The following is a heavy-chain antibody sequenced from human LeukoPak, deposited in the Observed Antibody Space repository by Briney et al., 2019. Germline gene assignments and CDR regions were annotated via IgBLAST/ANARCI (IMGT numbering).Heavy chain of an antibody. V-gene: IGHV1-8*03. CDR2: MNPNSGNT. D-gene: IGHD3-3*01. J-gene: IGHJ3*02. CDR1: GYTFTSYD. Sequence: ASVKVSCKASGYTFTSYDINWVRQATGQGLEWMGWMNPNSGNTGYAQKFQGRVTITRNTSISTAYMELSSLRSDDTAVYYCARTASFGVDTVAFDIWGQGTMVTVSS. CDR3: ARTASFGVDTVAFDI.